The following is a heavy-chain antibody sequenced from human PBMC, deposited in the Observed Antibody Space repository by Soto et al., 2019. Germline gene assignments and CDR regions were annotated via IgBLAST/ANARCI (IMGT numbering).Heavy chain of an antibody. CDR1: GFTFNNYA. V-gene: IGHV3-23*01. Sequence: LRLSCAASGFTFNNYAMSWVRQAPGKGLEWVSAISGSGGSTYYADSVKGRFTISRDNSKNTLYLQMNSLRAEDTAVYYCARGEGSWSSHGIDVWGQGTTVTVSS. CDR3: ARGEGSWSSHGIDV. CDR2: ISGSGGST. D-gene: IGHD6-13*01. J-gene: IGHJ6*02.